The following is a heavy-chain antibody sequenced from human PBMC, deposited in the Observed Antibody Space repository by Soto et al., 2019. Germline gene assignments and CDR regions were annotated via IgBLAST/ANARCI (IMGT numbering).Heavy chain of an antibody. J-gene: IGHJ6*02. Sequence: QVQLQESGPGLVKPSQTLSLTCTVSGGSISSGGYYWSWIRQHPGKGLEWIGYIYYSGSTYYNPSPKERVTLSVDTSKNQFSLKLSSVTAADTAVYYCARGGRRSPGMDVWGQGTTVTVSS. CDR3: ARGGRRSPGMDV. V-gene: IGHV4-31*03. CDR1: GGSISSGGYY. CDR2: IYYSGST.